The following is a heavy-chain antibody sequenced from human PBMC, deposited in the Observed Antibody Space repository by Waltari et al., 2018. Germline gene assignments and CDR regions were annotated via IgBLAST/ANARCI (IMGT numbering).Heavy chain of an antibody. CDR2: IKYEGCRK. CDR3: AGERGRGEEGRFDY. J-gene: IGHJ4*02. CDR1: GITFSSFW. D-gene: IGHD3-16*01. Sequence: EVQLVQSGGGLVQPGGSLRLSCEVSGITFSSFWMSWVRQAPGKGLEWVATIKYEGCRKCVLDAVKGRCTISRNNAKNSLYLQMTPLRAEDTALYYCAGERGRGEEGRFDYWGQGTLVTVSS. V-gene: IGHV3-7*01.